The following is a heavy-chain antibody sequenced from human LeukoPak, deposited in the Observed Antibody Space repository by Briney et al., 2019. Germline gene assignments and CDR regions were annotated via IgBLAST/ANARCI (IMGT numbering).Heavy chain of an antibody. Sequence: GGSLRLSCAVSGFTFTDYYMSWIRQAPGKGLEWVSYISSSGSTIYYADSVKGRLTISRDNAKNSLFLQMNSLRAEDTAVYYCARDHGYSGSPRDYFDYWGQGTLVTVSS. CDR3: ARDHGYSGSPRDYFDY. V-gene: IGHV3-11*01. CDR2: ISSSGSTI. CDR1: GFTFTDYY. J-gene: IGHJ4*02. D-gene: IGHD6-6*01.